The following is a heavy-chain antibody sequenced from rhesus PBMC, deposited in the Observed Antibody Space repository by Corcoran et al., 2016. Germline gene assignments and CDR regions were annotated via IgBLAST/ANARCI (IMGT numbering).Heavy chain of an antibody. Sequence: EVQLVESGGGLAKPGGSLRLSCAASGVTFSSYWMNWVRQAPGKGLEWVSGINNGTGKPYYADSVKCRFTISRDNSKNTLSLQMNSLRAEDRAVYYCASVTQYYEDDYGYYNYGLDSWGQGVVVTVSS. CDR1: GVTFSSYW. CDR2: INNGTGKP. CDR3: ASVTQYYEDDYGYYNYGLDS. J-gene: IGHJ6*01. D-gene: IGHD3-9*01. V-gene: IGHV3S25*01.